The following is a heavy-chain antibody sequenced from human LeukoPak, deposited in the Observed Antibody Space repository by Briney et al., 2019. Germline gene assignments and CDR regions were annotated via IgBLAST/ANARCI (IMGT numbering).Heavy chain of an antibody. D-gene: IGHD6-19*01. CDR2: IYYSGST. J-gene: IGHJ6*02. V-gene: IGHV4-59*01. CDR3: ARERSDSSGWHRGYYYYYGMDV. CDR1: GGSISSYY. Sequence: SETLSLTCTVSGGSISSYYWSWIRQPPGKGLEWIGYIYYSGSTNYNPSLKGRVTISVDTSKNQFSLKLSSVTAADTAVYYCARERSDSSGWHRGYYYYYGMDVWGQGTTVTVSS.